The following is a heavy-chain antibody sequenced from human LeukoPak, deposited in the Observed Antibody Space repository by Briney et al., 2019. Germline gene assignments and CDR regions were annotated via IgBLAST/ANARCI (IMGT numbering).Heavy chain of an antibody. CDR1: GSTLSELW. CDR2: IKRDGREK. V-gene: IGHV3-7*04. D-gene: IGHD6-19*01. CDR3: VGGYGWLPDY. Sequence: GGSLRLSCAASGSTLSELWMNWVRQAPGKGLEWVANIKRDGREKNYVDSVKGRFTISRDNAKNSAYLQMNNLRVDDTAVYYCVGGYGWLPDYWGQGTLVTVSS. J-gene: IGHJ4*02.